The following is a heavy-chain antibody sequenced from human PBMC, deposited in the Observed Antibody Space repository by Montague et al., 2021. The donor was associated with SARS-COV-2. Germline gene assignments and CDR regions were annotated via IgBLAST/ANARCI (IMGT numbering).Heavy chain of an antibody. Sequence: SETLSLTCTVSGGSISSSSYYWGWIRQPPGKGLEWIGSIYYSGSTXYNPSLKSRVTISVDTSKNQFSLKLSSVTAADTAVYYCARLARRGIVATGPYWFDHWGQGTLVTVSS. V-gene: IGHV4-39*01. CDR2: IYYSGST. J-gene: IGHJ5*02. CDR1: GGSISSSSYY. D-gene: IGHD5-12*01. CDR3: ARLARRGIVATGPYWFDH.